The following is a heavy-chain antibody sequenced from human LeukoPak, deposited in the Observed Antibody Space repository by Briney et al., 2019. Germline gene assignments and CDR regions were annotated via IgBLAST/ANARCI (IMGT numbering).Heavy chain of an antibody. CDR2: IYSGGTT. CDR3: ASGSYSNYVAY. D-gene: IGHD4-11*01. J-gene: IGHJ4*02. Sequence: GGSLRLSCAASGFTVSSNYMTWVRQAPGKGLEGVSVIYSGGTTYYADSVKGRFTISRDNSKNTLYLQMNSLRADDTAVYYCASGSYSNYVAYWGQGTLVTVSS. CDR1: GFTVSSNY. V-gene: IGHV3-66*01.